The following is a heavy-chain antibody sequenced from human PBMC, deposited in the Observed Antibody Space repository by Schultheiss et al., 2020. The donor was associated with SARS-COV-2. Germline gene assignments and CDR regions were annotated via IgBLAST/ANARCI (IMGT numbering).Heavy chain of an antibody. D-gene: IGHD4-17*01. V-gene: IGHV4-59*08. CDR1: GGSISSYY. CDR3: ARHVKLGMTTVTTSFDY. CDR2: IYYSGST. Sequence: SETLSLTCTVSGGSISSYYWSWIRQPAGKGLEWIGYIYYSGSTYYNPSLKSRVTISVDTSKNQFSLKLSSVTAADTAVYYCARHVKLGMTTVTTSFDYWGQGTLVTVSS. J-gene: IGHJ4*02.